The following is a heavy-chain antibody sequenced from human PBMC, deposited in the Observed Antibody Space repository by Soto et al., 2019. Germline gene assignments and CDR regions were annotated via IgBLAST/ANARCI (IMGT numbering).Heavy chain of an antibody. V-gene: IGHV3-30*18. J-gene: IGHJ6*03. CDR1: GFTFSSYG. Sequence: GGSLRLSCAASGFTFSSYGMHWVRQAPGKGLEWVAVISYDGSNKYYADSVKGRFTISRDNSKNTLYLQMNSLRAEDTAVYYCAKDWQRITMVRGVITTPLYYYYYMDVWGKGTTVTVSS. D-gene: IGHD3-10*01. CDR2: ISYDGSNK. CDR3: AKDWQRITMVRGVITTPLYYYYYMDV.